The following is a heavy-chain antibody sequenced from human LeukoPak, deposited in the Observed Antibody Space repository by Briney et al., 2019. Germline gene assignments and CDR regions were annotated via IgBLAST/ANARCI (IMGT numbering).Heavy chain of an antibody. CDR2: INAGNGNT. V-gene: IGHV1-3*01. D-gene: IGHD3-10*01. CDR1: GYTFTSYA. J-gene: IGHJ4*02. CDR3: ARFGTMVRGVIDY. Sequence: ASVKVSCKASGYTFTSYAMHWVRQAPGQRLEWMGWINAGNGNTKYSQKFQGSVTITRDTSASTAYMELSSLRSEDTAVYYCARFGTMVRGVIDYWGQGTLVTVSS.